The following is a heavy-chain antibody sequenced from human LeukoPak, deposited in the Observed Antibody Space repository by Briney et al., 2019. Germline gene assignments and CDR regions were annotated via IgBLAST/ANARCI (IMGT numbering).Heavy chain of an antibody. CDR2: IHHSGIT. CDR1: GGSISTYY. J-gene: IGHJ5*02. Sequence: SETLSLTCTVSGGSISTYYWSWIRQPPGRGLEWIGYIHHSGITKYNPSLRGRVTISIDTSKNQLSLKLSIMTAADTAMYYCARPGDAGNWFDPWGQGTLVTVSS. CDR3: ARPGDAGNWFDP. D-gene: IGHD3-10*01. V-gene: IGHV4-59*08.